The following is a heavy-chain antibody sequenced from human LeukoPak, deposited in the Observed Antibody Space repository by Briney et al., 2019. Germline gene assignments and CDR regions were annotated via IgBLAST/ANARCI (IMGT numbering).Heavy chain of an antibody. CDR1: GYTFTGYY. J-gene: IGHJ5*02. CDR3: ARDAGYCSSTSCQGGWFDP. Sequence: EASVKVSCKASGYTFTGYYMHWVRQAPGQGLEWMGWINPNSGGTNYAQKFQGRVTMTRDTSISTAYMELSRLRSDDTAVYYRARDAGYCSSTSCQGGWFDPWGQGTLVTVSS. D-gene: IGHD2-2*01. V-gene: IGHV1-2*02. CDR2: INPNSGGT.